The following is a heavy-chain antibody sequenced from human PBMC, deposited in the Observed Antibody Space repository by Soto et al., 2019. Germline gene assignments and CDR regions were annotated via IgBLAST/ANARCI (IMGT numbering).Heavy chain of an antibody. Sequence: QVQLQESGPGLVKPSGTLSLTCAVSGGAISSSNWWSWVRQPPGKGLEWIGEIYHSGSTNYNPSLKCPVTISVDKSKNRFSLKLSSVTAADTAVYYCARQYSSWYGRNFDYWGQGTLVTVSS. V-gene: IGHV4-4*02. D-gene: IGHD6-13*01. CDR2: IYHSGST. J-gene: IGHJ4*02. CDR1: GGAISSSNW. CDR3: ARQYSSWYGRNFDY.